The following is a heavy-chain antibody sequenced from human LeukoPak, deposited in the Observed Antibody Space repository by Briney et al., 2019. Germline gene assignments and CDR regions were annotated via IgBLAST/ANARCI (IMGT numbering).Heavy chain of an antibody. V-gene: IGHV1-18*01. J-gene: IGHJ4*02. Sequence: ASVKVSCKASGYTFTSYGISWVRQAPGQGVEWMGGIIAYNGNTDHAQKLQGRVTMTTDPPTRTAYMELRSLRSDDTAVYYCARDHGDSSGYYRYASNYWAQGTLVTVSS. CDR2: IIAYNGNT. CDR1: GYTFTSYG. CDR3: ARDHGDSSGYYRYASNY. D-gene: IGHD3-22*01.